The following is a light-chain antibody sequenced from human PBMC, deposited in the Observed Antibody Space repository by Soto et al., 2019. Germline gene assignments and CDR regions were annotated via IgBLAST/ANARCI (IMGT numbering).Light chain of an antibody. J-gene: IGLJ1*01. V-gene: IGLV2-8*01. Sequence: QSALTQPPSASGSPGQSVTISCTGSKSDIGIYDFVSWYQHHPGKAPRLIIYEVVQRPSGVPDRFSGSKSGNTASLTVSVLQAADEADYFCKSYAGSNTYVVGTGTKLTVL. CDR3: KSYAGSNTYV. CDR1: KSDIGIYDF. CDR2: EVV.